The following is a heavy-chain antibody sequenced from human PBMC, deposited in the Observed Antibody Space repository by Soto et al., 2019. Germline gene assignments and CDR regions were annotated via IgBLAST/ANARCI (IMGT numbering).Heavy chain of an antibody. CDR3: AKGRDPDGIWTFDS. V-gene: IGHV3-23*01. CDR2: IIGGDGDK. CDR1: GFTFRTFT. J-gene: IGHJ5*01. D-gene: IGHD3-9*01. Sequence: EVQLLEHGGQLVQPGESLRLSCAASGFTFRTFTMNWVRQAPGKGLEWVSGIIGGDGDKFYSDSVKGRFTISRDNSKDMVFLQMSSLRVDDTAVYYCAKGRDPDGIWTFDSWGQGTLVTVSS.